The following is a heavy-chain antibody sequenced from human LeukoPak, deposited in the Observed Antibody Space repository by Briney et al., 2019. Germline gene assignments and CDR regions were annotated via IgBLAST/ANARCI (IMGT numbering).Heavy chain of an antibody. Sequence: PSETLSLTCTVSGGSISSSSYFWGWIRQPPGKGLEWIGSIYYRGSAYYNPSLKSRVTISVDTSKNQFSLQLSYVTAADTAVYYCARELMDCSGGTCYSSFFDYWGQGTLVTVSS. D-gene: IGHD2-15*01. V-gene: IGHV4-39*07. CDR3: ARELMDCSGGTCYSSFFDY. CDR1: GGSISSSSYF. J-gene: IGHJ4*02. CDR2: IYYRGSA.